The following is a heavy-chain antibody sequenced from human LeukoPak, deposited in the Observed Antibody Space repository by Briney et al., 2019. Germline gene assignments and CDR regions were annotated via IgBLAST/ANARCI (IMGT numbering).Heavy chain of an antibody. CDR3: VRRVSEVAPTLRNGENWFDP. Sequence: SETLSLTCSASGGSISGYYWNWIRQPAGKGLGWIGRIYTDGGTLYNPSLKSRVTMSVDTSKNQFSLKLTSVTAADTAVYYCVRRVSEVAPTLRNGENWFDPWGRGTLVTVSS. J-gene: IGHJ5*02. CDR1: GGSISGYY. CDR2: IYTDGGT. D-gene: IGHD1-26*01. V-gene: IGHV4-4*07.